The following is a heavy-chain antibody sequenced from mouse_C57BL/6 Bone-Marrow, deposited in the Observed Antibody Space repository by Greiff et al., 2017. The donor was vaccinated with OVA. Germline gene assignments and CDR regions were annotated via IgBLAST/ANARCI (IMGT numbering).Heavy chain of an antibody. V-gene: IGHV5-2*01. D-gene: IGHD1-1*01. CDR2: INSDGGST. CDR1: EYEFPSHD. J-gene: IGHJ4*01. Sequence: EVQRVESGGGLVQPGESLKLSCESNEYEFPSHDMSWVRKTPEKRLELVAAINSDGGSTYYPDTMERRFIISRDNTKKTLYLQMSSLRSEDTALYYCAPRVFTTVVAPSAMDYWGQGTSVTVSS. CDR3: APRVFTTVVAPSAMDY.